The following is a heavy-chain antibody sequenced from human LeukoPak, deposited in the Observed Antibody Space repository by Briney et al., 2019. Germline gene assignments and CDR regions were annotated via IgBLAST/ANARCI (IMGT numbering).Heavy chain of an antibody. Sequence: GRSLRLSCVASGFSLSSYAMSWVRQAPGKAPEWVSVVYSAGGIHYADSVQGRLFISRDISKNTLYLQMNNLKIEDTAGYHCVRDRAEGRPWVEFDPWGQGTVVTVSS. CDR3: VRDRAEGRPWVEFDP. J-gene: IGHJ5*02. CDR2: VYSAGGI. CDR1: GFSLSSYA. V-gene: IGHV3-66*02. D-gene: IGHD3-16*01.